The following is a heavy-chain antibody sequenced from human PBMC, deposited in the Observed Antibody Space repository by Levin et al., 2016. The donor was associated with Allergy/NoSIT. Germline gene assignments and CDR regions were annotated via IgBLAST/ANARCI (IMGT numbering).Heavy chain of an antibody. CDR3: VRDVLHGAIDY. J-gene: IGHJ4*02. CDR1: GFTFSDYW. CDR2: INREGSEK. V-gene: IGHV3-7*01. Sequence: GGSLRLSCAVSGFTFSDYWMSWVRLAPGKGLEWVANINREGSEKYYVDSVKGRFTISRDNAKNSLHLQMNNLRAEDTAVYYCVRDVLHGAIDYWGQGTLVTVSS. D-gene: IGHD1-26*01.